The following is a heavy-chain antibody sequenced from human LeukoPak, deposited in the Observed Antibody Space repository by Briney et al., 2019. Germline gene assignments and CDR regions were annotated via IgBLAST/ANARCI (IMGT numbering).Heavy chain of an antibody. CDR2: ISSSGSTI. V-gene: IGHV3-48*03. J-gene: IGHJ3*02. CDR3: ARYNAFDI. CDR1: GFSFSSYD. D-gene: IGHD1-14*01. Sequence: GGSLSLSCAASGFSFSSYDMNWVRQAPGKGLEWVSYISSSGSTIYYADSVKGRFTISRDTAKNSLYLQMNSLRAEDKAVYYCARYNAFDIWGQGTMVTVSS.